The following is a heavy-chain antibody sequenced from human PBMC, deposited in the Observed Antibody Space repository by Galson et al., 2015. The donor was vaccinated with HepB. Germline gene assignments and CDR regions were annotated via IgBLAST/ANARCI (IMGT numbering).Heavy chain of an antibody. CDR3: TRHDDYYDSSGYYGAGFTDY. V-gene: IGHV3-73*01. CDR2: IRSKANSYAT. Sequence: SLRLSCAASGFTFSGSAMHWVRQASGKGLEWVGRIRSKANSYATAYAASVKGRFTISRDDSKNTAYLQMNSLKTEDTAVYYCTRHDDYYDSSGYYGAGFTDYWGQGTLVTVSS. CDR1: GFTFSGSA. D-gene: IGHD3-22*01. J-gene: IGHJ4*02.